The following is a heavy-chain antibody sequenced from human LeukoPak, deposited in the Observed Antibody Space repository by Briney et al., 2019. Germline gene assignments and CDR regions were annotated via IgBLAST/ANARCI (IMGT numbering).Heavy chain of an antibody. CDR3: ARGRVPGNFGY. D-gene: IGHD1-1*01. CDR2: GYTSGIT. J-gene: IGHJ4*02. Sequence: PSEPLPLTCTVSGGSISSYYWSWIRQPAGKGLEWIGRGYTSGITNYNPSLKSRVAMAVDTSKNQFSLNLGCVTAGDTSLCDSARGRVPGNFGYLGQGNIVTVSS. V-gene: IGHV4-4*07. CDR1: GGSISSYY.